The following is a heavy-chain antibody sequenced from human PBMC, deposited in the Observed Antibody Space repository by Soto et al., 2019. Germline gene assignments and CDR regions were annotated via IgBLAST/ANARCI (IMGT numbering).Heavy chain of an antibody. CDR2: ISAYNGNT. Sequence: QVQLVQSGAEVKKPGASVKVSCKASGYTFTSYGISWVRQAPGQGLEWMGWISAYNGNTNYAQKLEGRVTKPQKNSQGTAYMELRSLGSDEKAVYYWAGRIAVAGHLFDYWGQGTLVTVSS. D-gene: IGHD6-19*01. J-gene: IGHJ4*02. V-gene: IGHV1-18*01. CDR1: GYTFTSYG. CDR3: AGRIAVAGHLFDY.